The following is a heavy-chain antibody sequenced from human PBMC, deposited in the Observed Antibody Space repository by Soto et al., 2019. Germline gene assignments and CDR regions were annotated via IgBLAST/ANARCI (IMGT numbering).Heavy chain of an antibody. D-gene: IGHD3-3*01. CDR2: MNPNSGNT. V-gene: IGHV1-8*01. J-gene: IGHJ4*02. Sequence: ASVKVSCKASGYTFTSYDINWVRQATGQGLEWMGWMNPNSGNTGYAQKFQGRVTMTRNTSISTAYMELSSLRSEDTAVYYCARGPLGYDARHDHFDYWGQGTLVTVSS. CDR1: GYTFTSYD. CDR3: ARGPLGYDARHDHFDY.